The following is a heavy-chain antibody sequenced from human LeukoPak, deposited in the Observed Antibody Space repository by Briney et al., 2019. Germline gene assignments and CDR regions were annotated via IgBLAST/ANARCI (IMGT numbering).Heavy chain of an antibody. V-gene: IGHV3-15*01. J-gene: IGHJ6*02. CDR1: GFTFSNAW. D-gene: IGHD2-2*01. CDR3: TTDPRYCSSTSCPRYYYYGMDV. CDR2: IKSKTDGGTT. Sequence: EGSLRLSCAASGFTFSNAWMSWVRQAPGKGLEWVGRIKSKTDGGTTDYAAPVKGRFTISRDDSKNTLYLQMNSLKTEDTAVYYCTTDPRYCSSTSCPRYYYYGMDVWGQGTTVTVSS.